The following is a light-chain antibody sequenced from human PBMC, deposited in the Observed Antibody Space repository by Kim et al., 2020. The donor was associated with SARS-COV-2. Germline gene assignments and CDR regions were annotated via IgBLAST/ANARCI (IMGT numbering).Light chain of an antibody. CDR1: QSVRSN. V-gene: IGKV3-15*01. CDR3: QQYNNCLT. J-gene: IGKJ4*01. CDR2: GAS. Sequence: VAPEKRDTCPCRASQSVRSNLAWYKQKPGQAPRLLSSGASTRATGIPARFSGSGSGTEFTLPISSLQSEDCAVFYCQQYNNCLTFGGGTKVDIK.